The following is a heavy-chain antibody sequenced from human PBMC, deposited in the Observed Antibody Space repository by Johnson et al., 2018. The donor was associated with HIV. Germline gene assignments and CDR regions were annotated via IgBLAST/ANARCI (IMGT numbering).Heavy chain of an antibody. CDR2: INWNGGNT. Sequence: VQLVESGGGVVRPGGSLRLSCAPSGFTFDDYGMSWVRQAPGKGLEWVSGINWNGGNTSYADSVKGRFTISRDNAKNSLYLQMNSLRAEDTAVYYCAYSGSYYSAFDIWGQGTMVTVSS. CDR3: AYSGSYYSAFDI. V-gene: IGHV3-20*04. D-gene: IGHD1-26*01. CDR1: GFTFDDYG. J-gene: IGHJ3*02.